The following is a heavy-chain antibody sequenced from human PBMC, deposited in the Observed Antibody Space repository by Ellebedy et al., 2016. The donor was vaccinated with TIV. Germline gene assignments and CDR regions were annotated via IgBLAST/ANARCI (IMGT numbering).Heavy chain of an antibody. CDR3: ARTFTERLGGLTTHWVLDY. V-gene: IGHV4-59*01. CDR2: VSSGGST. CDR1: GVSISRDY. Sequence: SETLSLTCAVSGVSISRDYWSWIRQPPGKGLEWIGYVSSGGSTNYGPSFRSRVTISVDTSKSQFSLDLRSVTADDTAVYYCARTFTERLGGLTTHWVLDYWGQGTLVTVSS. D-gene: IGHD2/OR15-2a*01. J-gene: IGHJ4*02.